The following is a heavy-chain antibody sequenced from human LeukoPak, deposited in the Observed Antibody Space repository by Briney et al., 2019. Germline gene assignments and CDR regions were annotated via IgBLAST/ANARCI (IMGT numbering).Heavy chain of an antibody. D-gene: IGHD6-19*01. Sequence: GGSLRLSCVASGFTFRSYAMNWVRQAPGKGLEWVSTLSGGGGGTYYADSVKGRFTISRDNSKSTLYLQMNSLRAEDTAVYYCAKDRRSQWLVQDYWGQGTLVTVSS. V-gene: IGHV3-23*01. J-gene: IGHJ4*02. CDR1: GFTFRSYA. CDR3: AKDRRSQWLVQDY. CDR2: LSGGGGGT.